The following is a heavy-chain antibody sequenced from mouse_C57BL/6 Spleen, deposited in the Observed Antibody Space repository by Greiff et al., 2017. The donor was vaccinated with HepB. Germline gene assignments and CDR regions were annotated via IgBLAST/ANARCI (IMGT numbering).Heavy chain of an antibody. Sequence: QVQLKQPGAELVKPGASVKLSCKASGYTFTSYWMHWVKQRPGQGLEWIGMIHPNSGSTNYNEKFKSKATLTVDKSSSTAYMQLSSLTSEDSAVYYCAREGPRADVWGTGTTVTVSS. V-gene: IGHV1-64*01. J-gene: IGHJ1*03. D-gene: IGHD3-1*01. CDR3: AREGPRADV. CDR2: IHPNSGST. CDR1: GYTFTSYW.